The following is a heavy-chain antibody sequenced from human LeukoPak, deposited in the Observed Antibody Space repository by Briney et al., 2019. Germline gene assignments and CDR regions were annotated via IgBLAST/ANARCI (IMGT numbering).Heavy chain of an antibody. Sequence: GGSLRLSCAASGFTFSSYWMSWVRQAPGKWLEWVANIKQDGSQKYYVDSVKGRFTISRDNSKNTLYLQMNSLRAEDTSVYYCAKGDCSGGSCPGPLNWGQGTLVTVSS. D-gene: IGHD2-15*01. CDR2: IKQDGSQK. V-gene: IGHV3-7*01. CDR1: GFTFSSYW. CDR3: AKGDCSGGSCPGPLN. J-gene: IGHJ4*02.